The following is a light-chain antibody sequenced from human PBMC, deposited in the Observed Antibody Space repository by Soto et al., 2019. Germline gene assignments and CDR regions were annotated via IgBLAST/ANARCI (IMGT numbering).Light chain of an antibody. Sequence: QSVLTQPASVSGSPGQSITISCTGTSSDVGGYNYVSWYQQHPGDAPKLLIYHVTNRPSGVSDRFSGSKSGNTASLTISGLQAEDEADYYCSSYTSTTAYIFATGTKLTVL. J-gene: IGLJ1*01. CDR3: SSYTSTTAYI. CDR2: HVT. V-gene: IGLV2-14*03. CDR1: SSDVGGYNY.